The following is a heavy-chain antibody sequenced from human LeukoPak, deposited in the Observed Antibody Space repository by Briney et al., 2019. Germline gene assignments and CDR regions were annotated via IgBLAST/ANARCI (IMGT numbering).Heavy chain of an antibody. CDR2: IIPIFGTA. D-gene: IGHD2-21*02. Sequence: ASVKVSCKASGGTFSSYAISWVRQAPGQGLEWMGGIIPIFGTANYAQKFQGRVTITADESTSTAYMELSSPRSEDTAVYYCARDTPYCGGDCYLDYWGQGTLVTVSS. J-gene: IGHJ4*02. CDR3: ARDTPYCGGDCYLDY. V-gene: IGHV1-69*13. CDR1: GGTFSSYA.